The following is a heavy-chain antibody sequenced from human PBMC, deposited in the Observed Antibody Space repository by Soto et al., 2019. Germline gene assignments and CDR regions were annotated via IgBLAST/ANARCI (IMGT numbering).Heavy chain of an antibody. CDR2: FDPEDGET. D-gene: IGHD6-19*01. V-gene: IGHV1-24*01. CDR1: YTLTELS. Sequence: YTLTELSMHWVRQAPGKGLEWMGGFDPEDGETIYAQKFQGRVTMTEDTSTDTAYMELSSLRSEDTAVYYCATASWQWLVEGVGWFDPWGQGTMVTVSS. J-gene: IGHJ5*02. CDR3: ATASWQWLVEGVGWFDP.